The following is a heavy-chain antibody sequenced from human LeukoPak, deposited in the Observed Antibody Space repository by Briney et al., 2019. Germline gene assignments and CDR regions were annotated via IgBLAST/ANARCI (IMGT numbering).Heavy chain of an antibody. Sequence: SETLSLTCTVSGGSISTYYWSWLRQPPGKGLEWIGYIFHSGSTNYNPSLKSRVTISVDTSTNLFSLKLSSVTAADTAVYYCAREALDSRGYYPFDYWGRGTLVTVSS. CDR3: AREALDSRGYYPFDY. V-gene: IGHV4-59*01. CDR1: GGSISTYY. J-gene: IGHJ4*02. CDR2: IFHSGST. D-gene: IGHD3-22*01.